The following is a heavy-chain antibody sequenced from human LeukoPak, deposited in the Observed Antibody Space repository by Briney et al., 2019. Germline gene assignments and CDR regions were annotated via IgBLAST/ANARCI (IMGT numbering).Heavy chain of an antibody. CDR1: GFTVSSNY. V-gene: IGHV3-53*01. Sequence: PGGSLRLSCAASGFTVSSNYMSWVRQAPGKGLEWVSVIYSGGSTYYADSVKGRFTISRDNSKSTLYIQMNSLRAEDTAVYYCARVRGSYGRAFDIWGQGTMVTISS. CDR3: ARVRGSYGRAFDI. J-gene: IGHJ3*02. CDR2: IYSGGST. D-gene: IGHD4-17*01.